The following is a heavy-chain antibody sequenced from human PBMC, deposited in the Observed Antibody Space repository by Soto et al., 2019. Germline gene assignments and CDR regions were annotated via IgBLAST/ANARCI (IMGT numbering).Heavy chain of an antibody. Sequence: SVKVSCKASGGTFSSYAISWVRQAPGQGLEWMGGIIPIFGTANYAQKFQGRVTITADESTSTAYMELSSLRSGDTAVYYCARDHYDILTGPLSNYYYYGMDVWGQGTTVTVSS. CDR3: ARDHYDILTGPLSNYYYYGMDV. CDR2: IIPIFGTA. D-gene: IGHD3-9*01. J-gene: IGHJ6*02. CDR1: GGTFSSYA. V-gene: IGHV1-69*13.